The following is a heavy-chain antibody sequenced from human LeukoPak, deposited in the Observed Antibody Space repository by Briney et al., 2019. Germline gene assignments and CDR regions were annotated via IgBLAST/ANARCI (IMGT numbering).Heavy chain of an antibody. Sequence: GGSLRLSCAASGSTFSSYGMHWVRQAPGKGLEWVAFIRYDGSNKYYADSVKGRFTISRDNSKNTLYLQMNGLRAEDTAVYYCAKVGSGWYDIDYWGQGTLVTVSS. J-gene: IGHJ4*02. CDR1: GSTFSSYG. D-gene: IGHD6-13*01. CDR3: AKVGSGWYDIDY. CDR2: IRYDGSNK. V-gene: IGHV3-30*02.